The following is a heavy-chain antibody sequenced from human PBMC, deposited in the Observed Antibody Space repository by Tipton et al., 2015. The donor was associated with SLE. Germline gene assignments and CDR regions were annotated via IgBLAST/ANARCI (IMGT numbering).Heavy chain of an antibody. CDR2: IRFDGSNK. D-gene: IGHD3-16*01. J-gene: IGHJ6*02. V-gene: IGHV3-30*02. CDR3: AKDGARGYYYYGMDV. CDR1: GFSFSSNG. Sequence: SLRLSCVASGFSFSSNGMHWVRQAPGKGLEWVAFIRFDGSNKYYADSVKGRFTISRDNSKNTLYLQMNSLRAEDTAVYYCAKDGARGYYYYGMDVWGQGTTVTVSS.